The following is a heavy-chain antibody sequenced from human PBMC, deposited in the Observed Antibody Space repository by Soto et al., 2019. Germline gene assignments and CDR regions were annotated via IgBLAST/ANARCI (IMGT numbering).Heavy chain of an antibody. J-gene: IGHJ6*02. D-gene: IGHD2-2*01. V-gene: IGHV5-10-1*01. CDR2: IDPSDSYT. Sequence: GESLKISCKGSGYSFTSYWISWVRQMPGKGLEWMGRIDPSDSYTNYSPSFQGHVTISADKSISTAYLQWSSLKASDTAMYYCARIYCSSTSCYAYYGMDVWGQGTTATVSS. CDR3: ARIYCSSTSCYAYYGMDV. CDR1: GYSFTSYW.